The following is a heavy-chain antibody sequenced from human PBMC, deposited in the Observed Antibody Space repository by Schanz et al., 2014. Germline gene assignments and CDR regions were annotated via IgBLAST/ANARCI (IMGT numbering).Heavy chain of an antibody. CDR1: GFTFSTYW. J-gene: IGHJ5*02. V-gene: IGHV3-7*01. Sequence: EVQLVESGGGLVQPGGSLRLSCAASGFTFSTYWMSWVRQAPGKGLEWVANIKQDESERSYVDSVKGRFTISRDNAKNSLYLQMNSLRAEDTAVYYCLAGFDPWGQGTLVTVSS. CDR2: IKQDESER. CDR3: LAGFDP.